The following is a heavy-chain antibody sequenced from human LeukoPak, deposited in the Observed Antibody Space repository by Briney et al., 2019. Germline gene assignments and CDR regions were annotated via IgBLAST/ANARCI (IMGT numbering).Heavy chain of an antibody. J-gene: IGHJ4*02. CDR1: GFTFSSYS. V-gene: IGHV3-48*01. D-gene: IGHD3-22*01. Sequence: GGSLRLSCAASGFTFSSYSMNWVRQAPGRGLEWVSHITSSSSTTYHADSVKGRFTVSRDNAKNSLFLQMNSLRAEDTAVYYCARDRRGYYDSSGYAYFDYWGQGTLVTVSS. CDR3: ARDRRGYYDSSGYAYFDY. CDR2: ITSSSSTT.